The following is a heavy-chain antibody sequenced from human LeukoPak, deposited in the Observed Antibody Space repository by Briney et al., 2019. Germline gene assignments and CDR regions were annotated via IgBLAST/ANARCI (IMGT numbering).Heavy chain of an antibody. CDR3: ARVQKEYYDFWSGFGSWFDY. CDR2: IIPIFGTA. CDR1: GGTFSSYA. D-gene: IGHD3-3*01. J-gene: IGHJ4*02. Sequence: SVKVSCKASGGTFSSYAISWVRQAPGQGLEWMGGIIPIFGTANYAQKFQGRATITADESTSTGYMELSSLRSEDTAVYYCARVQKEYYDFWSGFGSWFDYWGQGTLVTVSS. V-gene: IGHV1-69*13.